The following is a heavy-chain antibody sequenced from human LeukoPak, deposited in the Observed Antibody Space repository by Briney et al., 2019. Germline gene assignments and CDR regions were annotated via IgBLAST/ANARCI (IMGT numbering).Heavy chain of an antibody. V-gene: IGHV4-59*08. J-gene: IGHJ4*02. CDR3: ARQTGSGLFSLP. CDR2: IFYTGST. CDR1: GGSISSYY. D-gene: IGHD3-10*01. Sequence: SETLSLTCTVSGGSISSYYWSWIRQPPGKGLEWIGYIFYTGSTNYNPSLKSRVTISVLTSKNRFSLRLSSVTTADTAVYYCARQTGSGLFSLPGGQGTLVTVSP.